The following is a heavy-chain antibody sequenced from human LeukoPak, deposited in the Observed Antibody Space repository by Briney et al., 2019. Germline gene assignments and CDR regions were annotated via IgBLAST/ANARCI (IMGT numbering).Heavy chain of an antibody. CDR3: ARDPRSPMTYYYDKSGYHLDY. D-gene: IGHD3-22*01. V-gene: IGHV1-2*02. CDR2: INPHSGGT. J-gene: IGHJ4*02. CDR1: GYTFTGYY. Sequence: ASVKVSCKASGYTFTGYYMQWVRQAPGQGLEWMGWINPHSGGTNYAQKFQGRVTMTRDTSISTAYMELSRLRSDDTAVYYCARDPRSPMTYYYDKSGYHLDYWGQGTLVTVSS.